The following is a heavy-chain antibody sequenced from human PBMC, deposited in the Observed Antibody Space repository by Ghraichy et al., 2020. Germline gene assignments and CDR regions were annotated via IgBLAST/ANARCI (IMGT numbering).Heavy chain of an antibody. Sequence: ASVKVSCKASGYTFTSYGISWVRQAPGQGLEWMGWISAYNGNTNYAQKLQGRVTITTDTSTSTAYMELRSLRSDDTAVYYCAREGTTTVVTPPLTFDPWGQGTLVTVSS. CDR3: AREGTTTVVTPPLTFDP. V-gene: IGHV1-18*04. J-gene: IGHJ5*02. D-gene: IGHD4-23*01. CDR1: GYTFTSYG. CDR2: ISAYNGNT.